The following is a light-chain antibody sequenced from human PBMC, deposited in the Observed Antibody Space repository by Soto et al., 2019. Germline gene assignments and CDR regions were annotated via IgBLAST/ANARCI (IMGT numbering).Light chain of an antibody. CDR3: VSWDGSLSAWV. CDR2: RNN. V-gene: IGLV1-47*01. J-gene: IGLJ3*02. CDR1: TSNIGSDL. Sequence: QSVLTQPPSASGTPGQKVTISCSGTTSNIGSDLLYWFQQFTGTAPTLLIFRNNQRPSAVSDRCSASKSGTSGSLAIIGLQSEDEADYYCVSWDGSLSAWVFGGGTKLTVL.